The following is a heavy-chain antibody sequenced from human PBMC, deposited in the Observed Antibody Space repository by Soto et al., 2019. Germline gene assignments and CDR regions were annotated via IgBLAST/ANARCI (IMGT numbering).Heavy chain of an antibody. CDR1: GGSISSSSYY. CDR2: IYYSGST. D-gene: IGHD5-18*01. Sequence: QLQLQESGPGLVKPSETLSLTCTVSGGSISSSSYYWGWIRQPPGKGLEWIGSIYYSGSTYYNPSLKSRVTISVDTSKNQFSLKLSSVTAADTAVYHCARHVRRGYSYGSKSNWFDPWGQGTLVTVSS. V-gene: IGHV4-39*01. J-gene: IGHJ5*02. CDR3: ARHVRRGYSYGSKSNWFDP.